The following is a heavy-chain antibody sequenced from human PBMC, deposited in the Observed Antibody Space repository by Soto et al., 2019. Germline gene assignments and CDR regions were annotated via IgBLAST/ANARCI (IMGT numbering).Heavy chain of an antibody. D-gene: IGHD4-17*01. CDR2: INHSGST. J-gene: IGHJ4*02. V-gene: IGHV4-4*02. Sequence: SETLSLTCAVSGGSISSSNWWSWVRQRPGKGLEWIGEINHSGSTNYTPSLKSRVTISVDKSKNQFSLKLSSVTAADTAVYYCARSDYGDYQYYWGQGTLVTVSS. CDR1: GGSISSSNW. CDR3: ARSDYGDYQYY.